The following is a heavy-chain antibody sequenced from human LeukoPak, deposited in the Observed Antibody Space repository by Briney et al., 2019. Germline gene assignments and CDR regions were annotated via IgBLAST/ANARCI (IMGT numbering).Heavy chain of an antibody. CDR2: ISSSSSYI. Sequence: AVTLSRPACGFTFRRYPMNGLGPAPGKGLEWVSSISSSSSYISYADSVKGRITISRDNAKNSLYLQMNSLRAEDTAVYYCARVEDYGMDVWGQGTTVTVSS. CDR3: ARVEDYGMDV. CDR1: GFTFRRYP. J-gene: IGHJ6*02. V-gene: IGHV3-21*01.